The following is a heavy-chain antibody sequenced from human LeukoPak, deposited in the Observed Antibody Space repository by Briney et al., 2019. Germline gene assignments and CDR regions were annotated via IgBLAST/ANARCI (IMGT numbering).Heavy chain of an antibody. V-gene: IGHV3-64D*06. Sequence: GGSLRLSCAASGFTFSSFAMHWVRQAPGRGLEYLSAIYSDGSRTYYADSVKGRFTISRNNSKNTLYFEMSSLRVEDTAVYYCVKSPGSGWPVWGQGTLLTVSS. D-gene: IGHD6-19*01. J-gene: IGHJ4*02. CDR3: VKSPGSGWPV. CDR1: GFTFSSFA. CDR2: IYSDGSRT.